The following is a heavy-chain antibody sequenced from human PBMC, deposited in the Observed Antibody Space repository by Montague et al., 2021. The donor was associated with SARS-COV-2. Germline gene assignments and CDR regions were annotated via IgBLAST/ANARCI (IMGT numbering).Heavy chain of an antibody. V-gene: IGHV3-48*03. D-gene: IGHD2-8*02. J-gene: IGHJ4*02. CDR3: ARDLVVTDGISDY. Sequence: SLSLSFSASGFTFSYFEMNWVRQAPGKGLEWISYISGAGTTIYYADSVKGRFTISRDNAKNSLYLQMNSLRAEDTAVYYCARDLVVTDGISDYWGQGTLVTVSS. CDR1: GFTFSYFE. CDR2: ISGAGTTI.